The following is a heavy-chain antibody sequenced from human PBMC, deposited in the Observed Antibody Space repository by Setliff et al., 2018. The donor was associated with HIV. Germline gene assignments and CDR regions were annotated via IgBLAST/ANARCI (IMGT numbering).Heavy chain of an antibody. J-gene: IGHJ4*02. D-gene: IGHD6-13*01. V-gene: IGHV4-61*02. CDR3: ARVARGGHSSRWYYFDY. CDR2: IYTSGST. CDR1: GGSISSGSYY. Sequence: SETLSLTCTVSGGSISSGSYYWSWIRQPAGKGLEWIGRIYTSGSTKYNPSLKSRVTISVDTSKNQFSLKVSSATAADPAVYYCARVARGGHSSRWYYFDYCGQGTLVTVSS.